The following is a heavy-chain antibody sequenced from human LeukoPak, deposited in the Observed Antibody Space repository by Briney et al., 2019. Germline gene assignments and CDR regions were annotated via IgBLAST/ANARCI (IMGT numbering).Heavy chain of an antibody. Sequence: SETLSLTCTVSGYSISSGYYWGWIRQPPGKGLEWIGSIYHSGSTNYNPSLKSRVTISVDTSKNQFSLKLSSVTAADTAVYYCARGKPRYDFWSGYSPGYYYYYMDVWGKGTTVTVSS. CDR3: ARGKPRYDFWSGYSPGYYYYYMDV. CDR2: IYHSGST. J-gene: IGHJ6*03. D-gene: IGHD3-3*01. CDR1: GYSISSGYY. V-gene: IGHV4-38-2*02.